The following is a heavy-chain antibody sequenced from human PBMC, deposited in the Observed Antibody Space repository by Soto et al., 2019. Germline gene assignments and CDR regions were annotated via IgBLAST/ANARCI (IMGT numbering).Heavy chain of an antibody. V-gene: IGHV2-70*01. Sequence: ESGPTLVNPTQTLTLTCTFSGFSLSTSGMCVSWIRQPPGKALEWLALIDWDDDKYYSTSLKTRLTISKDTSKNQVVLTMTNMDPVDTATYYCARTHMVRGVNLFYYYYGMDVWGQGTTVTVSS. D-gene: IGHD3-10*01. CDR2: IDWDDDK. CDR3: ARTHMVRGVNLFYYYYGMDV. J-gene: IGHJ6*02. CDR1: GFSLSTSGMC.